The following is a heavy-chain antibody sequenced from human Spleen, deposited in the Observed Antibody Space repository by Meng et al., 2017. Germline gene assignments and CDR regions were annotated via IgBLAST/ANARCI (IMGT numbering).Heavy chain of an antibody. D-gene: IGHD3-22*01. Sequence: SETLSLTCTVSGYSISSGYYWGWIRQPPGKGLEWIGSIYHSGSTYYNPSLKSRVTISVDTSKNQFSLKLSSVTAADTAVYYCARLDYYDSSGYRGQVDYWGQGTLVTVSS. CDR3: ARLDYYDSSGYRGQVDY. V-gene: IGHV4-38-2*02. J-gene: IGHJ4*02. CDR1: GYSISSGYY. CDR2: IYHSGST.